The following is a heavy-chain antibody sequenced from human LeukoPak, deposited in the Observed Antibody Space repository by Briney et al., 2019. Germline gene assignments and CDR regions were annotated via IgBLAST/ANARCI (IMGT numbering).Heavy chain of an antibody. Sequence: PGGSLRLSCAASGFTFSNAWMSWVRQAPGKGLEWVGRIKSKTDGGTTDYAAPVKGRFTISRDDSKNTLYLQMNSLKTEDTAVYYCTTVSRRSNHPNQLRYFDWFGATTYYYYMDVWGKGTTVTISS. D-gene: IGHD3-9*01. CDR1: GFTFSNAW. V-gene: IGHV3-15*01. CDR3: TTVSRRSNHPNQLRYFDWFGATTYYYYMDV. CDR2: IKSKTDGGTT. J-gene: IGHJ6*03.